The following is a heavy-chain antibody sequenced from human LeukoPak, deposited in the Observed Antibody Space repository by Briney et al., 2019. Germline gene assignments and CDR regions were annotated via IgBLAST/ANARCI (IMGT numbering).Heavy chain of an antibody. J-gene: IGHJ6*02. CDR3: ARDEYGTVTTWGDYYYGMDV. D-gene: IGHD4-17*01. Sequence: GGSLRLSCAASGFTFSSYGMHWVRQAPGKGLEWVAVIWYDGSNKYYADSVKGRFTISRDNSKNTLYPQMNSLRAEDTAVYYCARDEYGTVTTWGDYYYGMDVWGQGTTVTVSS. CDR2: IWYDGSNK. V-gene: IGHV3-33*01. CDR1: GFTFSSYG.